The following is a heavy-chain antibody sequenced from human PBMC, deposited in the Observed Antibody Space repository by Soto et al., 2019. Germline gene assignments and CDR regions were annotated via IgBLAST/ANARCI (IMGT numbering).Heavy chain of an antibody. V-gene: IGHV3-30*18. CDR1: GFPFSFYI. D-gene: IGHD3-10*01. J-gene: IGHJ4*02. Sequence: GGSLRLSCAASGFPFSFYIMNWVRQAPGKGLEWVAVISYDGSNKYYVDSVKGRFTISRDNSKNTLYLQMNSLRAEDTAVYYCAKDRMGAGIRGYFDYWGQGMLVTVSS. CDR3: AKDRMGAGIRGYFDY. CDR2: ISYDGSNK.